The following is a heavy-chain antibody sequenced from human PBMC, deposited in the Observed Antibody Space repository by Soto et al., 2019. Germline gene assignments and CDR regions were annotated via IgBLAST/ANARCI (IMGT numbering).Heavy chain of an antibody. CDR1: GGAFSNYA. CDR3: ARSIGSSSFYFDF. D-gene: IGHD6-6*01. V-gene: IGHV1-69*01. J-gene: IGHJ4*02. CDR2: FIPVFVTT. Sequence: QVQLVQSGAEVKKPGSSVKVSCKASGGAFSNYAISWLRQAPGQGLEWMGGFIPVFVTTNYAQIFEGRVTITADESSPAAYMELGSLRSDDTAVYYCARSIGSSSFYFDFWGQGTLVTVSS.